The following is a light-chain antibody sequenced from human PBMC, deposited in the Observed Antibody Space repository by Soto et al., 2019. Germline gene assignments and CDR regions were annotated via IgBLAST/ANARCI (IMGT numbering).Light chain of an antibody. CDR2: EVS. CDR1: SGDVDAFDY. Sequence: QSVLTQPASVSGSPGQSITISCTGTSGDVDAFDYVSWYQQHPGKAPKLMIFEVSDRPSGVSDRFSGSKSGSTASLTISGLPAEDEADYFCTSFTSSSTQVFGTGTKVTVL. J-gene: IGLJ1*01. V-gene: IGLV2-14*01. CDR3: TSFTSSSTQV.